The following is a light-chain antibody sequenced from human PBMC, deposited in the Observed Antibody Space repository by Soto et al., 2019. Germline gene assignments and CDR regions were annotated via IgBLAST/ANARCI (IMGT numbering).Light chain of an antibody. CDR1: QSVSSSY. CDR2: GAS. J-gene: IGKJ3*01. Sequence: EIVLTQSPGTLSFSLGERATLTCRASQSVSSSYLAWFQQKPGQAPRLLIYGASSRATGIPDRFSGSGSGTDFTLTISRLEPEDVAVYYCQQYCNAPFTFGPGTKVDIK. CDR3: QQYCNAPFT. V-gene: IGKV3-20*01.